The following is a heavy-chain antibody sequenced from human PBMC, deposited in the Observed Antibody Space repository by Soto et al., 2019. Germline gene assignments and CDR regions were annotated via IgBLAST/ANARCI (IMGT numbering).Heavy chain of an antibody. Sequence: QVQLVESGGGVVQPGRSLRLSCAASGFTFSSYGMHWVRQAPGKGLEWVAVISYDGSNKYYADSVKGRFTISRDNSKNTLYRQMNSLRAEDTAVYYCARHYGYYGMDVWGQGTTVTVSS. CDR3: ARHYGYYGMDV. CDR2: ISYDGSNK. V-gene: IGHV3-30*03. D-gene: IGHD3-16*01. CDR1: GFTFSSYG. J-gene: IGHJ6*02.